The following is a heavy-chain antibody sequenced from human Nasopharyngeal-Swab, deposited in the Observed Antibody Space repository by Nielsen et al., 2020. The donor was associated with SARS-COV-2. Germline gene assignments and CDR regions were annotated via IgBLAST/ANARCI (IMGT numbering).Heavy chain of an antibody. CDR2: ISYDGSNK. J-gene: IGHJ4*02. V-gene: IGHV3-30-3*01. Sequence: GESLKISCAASGLTFSSYAMHWVRQAPGKGLEWVAVISYDGSNKYYADSVKGRFTISRDNSKNTLYLQMNSLRAEDTAVYYCAMGSSSWLTPFDYWGQGTLVTVSS. CDR3: AMGSSSWLTPFDY. D-gene: IGHD6-13*01. CDR1: GLTFSSYA.